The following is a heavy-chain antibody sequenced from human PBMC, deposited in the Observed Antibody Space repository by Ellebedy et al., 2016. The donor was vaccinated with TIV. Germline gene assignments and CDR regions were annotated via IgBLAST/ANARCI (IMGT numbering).Heavy chain of an antibody. J-gene: IGHJ5*02. CDR1: GFTFSDYY. CDR2: ISSSGSTI. V-gene: IGHV3-11*01. CDR3: ARESLSYGVNWFDP. D-gene: IGHD4-17*01. Sequence: GESLKISCAASGFTFSDYYMSWIRQAPGKGLEWVSYISSSGSTIYYADSVKGRFTISRDNAKNSLYLQMNSLRAEDTAVYYCARESLSYGVNWFDPWGQGTLVTVSS.